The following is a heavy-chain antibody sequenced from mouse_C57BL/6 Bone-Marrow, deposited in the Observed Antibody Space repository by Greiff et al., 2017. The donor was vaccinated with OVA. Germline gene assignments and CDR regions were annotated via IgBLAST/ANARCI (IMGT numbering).Heavy chain of an antibody. CDR2: INPSSGYT. Sequence: QVQLKQSGAELARPGASVKMSCKASGYTFTSYTMHWLKQRPGQGLEWIGYINPSSGYTKYNQKFKDKATLTADKSSSTAYMQLSSLTSEDSAVYYCARSWIYYYGSSYDWGQGTTLTVSS. V-gene: IGHV1-4*01. CDR3: ARSWIYYYGSSYD. J-gene: IGHJ2*01. D-gene: IGHD1-1*01. CDR1: GYTFTSYT.